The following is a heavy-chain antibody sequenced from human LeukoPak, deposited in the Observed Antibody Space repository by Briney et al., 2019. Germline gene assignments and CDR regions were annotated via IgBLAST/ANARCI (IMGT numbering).Heavy chain of an antibody. J-gene: IGHJ5*02. V-gene: IGHV1-69*05. Sequence: ASVKVSCKASGGTFSSYAISWVRQAPGQGLEWMGGIIPIFGTANYAQKFQGRVTITTDGSTSTAYMELSSLRSEDMAVYYCARVGSSSWYWFDPWGQGTLVTVSS. CDR1: GGTFSSYA. CDR3: ARVGSSSWYWFDP. CDR2: IIPIFGTA. D-gene: IGHD6-13*01.